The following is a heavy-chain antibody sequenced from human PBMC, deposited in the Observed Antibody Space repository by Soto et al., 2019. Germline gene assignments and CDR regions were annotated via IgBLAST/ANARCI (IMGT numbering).Heavy chain of an antibody. Sequence: QVQLVESGGGVVQPGRSLRLSCAASGFTFSSYGMHWVRQAPGKGLEWVSVISYDGSNKYYADSVKGRFTIARDNSKNTLYRQMNSLRAEGTAVYYGAKGYSYGYALYYFDYWGQGTLVTVSS. V-gene: IGHV3-30*18. CDR3: AKGYSYGYALYYFDY. CDR2: ISYDGSNK. J-gene: IGHJ4*02. D-gene: IGHD5-18*01. CDR1: GFTFSSYG.